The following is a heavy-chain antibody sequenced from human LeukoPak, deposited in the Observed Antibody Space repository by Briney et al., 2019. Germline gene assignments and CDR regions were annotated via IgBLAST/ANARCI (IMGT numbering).Heavy chain of an antibody. CDR3: ARDEVEMATTP. V-gene: IGHV1-8*03. J-gene: IGHJ5*02. CDR2: LNPNSGNT. CDR1: GYTFTSYG. Sequence: ASVKVSCKASGYTFTSYGISWVRQATGQGLEWMGWLNPNSGNTGYALKFQGRVTITRNTSINTAYMELTSLTSEDTAVYYCARDEVEMATTPWGQGTLVTVSS. D-gene: IGHD5-24*01.